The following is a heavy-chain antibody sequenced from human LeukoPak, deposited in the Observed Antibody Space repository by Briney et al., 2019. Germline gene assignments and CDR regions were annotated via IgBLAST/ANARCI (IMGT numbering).Heavy chain of an antibody. CDR2: ISGSGGST. Sequence: PGGSLRLSCAASGFTFSSYGVSWVRQAPGKGLEWVSAISGSGGSTYYADSVKGRFTISRDNAKNSLYLQMNSLRAEDTAVYYCAREVAGTHYFYYYYYYMDVWGKGTTVTISS. CDR1: GFTFSSYG. V-gene: IGHV3-23*01. D-gene: IGHD6-19*01. CDR3: AREVAGTHYFYYYYYYMDV. J-gene: IGHJ6*03.